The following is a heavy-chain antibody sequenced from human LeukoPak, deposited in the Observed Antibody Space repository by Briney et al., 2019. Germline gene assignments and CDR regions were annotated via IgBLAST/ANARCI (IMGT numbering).Heavy chain of an antibody. D-gene: IGHD3-10*01. J-gene: IGHJ5*02. Sequence: SETLSLTCTVSGGSISSGGYYWSWTRQPPGKGLEWIGFIHDSGTTYYNPSLKSRVTISRDMSKNQLSLMLSSVTAADTAVYYCTRGFGAGNYYYGWFDPWGRGTLVSVSS. V-gene: IGHV4-30-4*08. CDR2: IHDSGTT. CDR3: TRGFGAGNYYYGWFDP. CDR1: GGSISSGGYY.